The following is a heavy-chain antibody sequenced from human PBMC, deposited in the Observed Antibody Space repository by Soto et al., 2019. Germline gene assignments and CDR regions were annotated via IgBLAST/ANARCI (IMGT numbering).Heavy chain of an antibody. CDR3: VRDTLAPGSLLYFDC. CDR2: IKQGGSEK. V-gene: IGHV3-7*05. J-gene: IGHJ4*02. D-gene: IGHD3-10*01. CDR1: GFTLSSNR. Sequence: GGSLRLSCAASGFTLSSNRMSWVRQALGKGLERVANIKQGGSEKYSVDSVKGRFTISRDNAENSLSLQMNSLRADDTAVYYGVRDTLAPGSLLYFDCWGQGTLVTVGS.